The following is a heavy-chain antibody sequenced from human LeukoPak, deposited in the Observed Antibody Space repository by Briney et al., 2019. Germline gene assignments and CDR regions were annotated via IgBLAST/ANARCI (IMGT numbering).Heavy chain of an antibody. Sequence: PSETLSPTCTVSGGSISSSSYYWGWIRQPPGKGLEWIGSIYYSGSTYYNPSLESRVAISADMSKNQFSLKLSSVTAADTAVYYCARLYYDILTATMTFDYWGQGTLVTVSS. CDR3: ARLYYDILTATMTFDY. CDR2: IYYSGST. CDR1: GGSISSSSYY. D-gene: IGHD3-9*01. V-gene: IGHV4-39*07. J-gene: IGHJ4*02.